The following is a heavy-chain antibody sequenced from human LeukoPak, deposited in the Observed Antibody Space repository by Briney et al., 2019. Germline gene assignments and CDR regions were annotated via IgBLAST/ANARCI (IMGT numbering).Heavy chain of an antibody. D-gene: IGHD1-1*01. J-gene: IGHJ3*02. CDR1: GGSISSGSYY. Sequence: SQTLSLTCTVSGGSISSGSYYWRWIRQPAGTGLEWLGRIYTSGSTNYNPSLKSRVTISVDTSKNQFSLKLSSVTAADTAVYYCARDRNWNEEFNAFDIWGQGTMVTVSS. CDR2: IYTSGST. V-gene: IGHV4-61*02. CDR3: ARDRNWNEEFNAFDI.